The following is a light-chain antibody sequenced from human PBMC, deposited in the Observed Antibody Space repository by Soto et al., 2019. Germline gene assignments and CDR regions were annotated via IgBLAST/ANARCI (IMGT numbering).Light chain of an antibody. CDR1: QGINSY. V-gene: IGKV1-9*01. CDR3: QQLHTYPHT. Sequence: IQLTQSPSSLSASVGDRVTITCRASQGINSYLAWYQQKPGEAPKLLIYATFTLQSGVPSRFSGSGFGTDFTLTISSLQPEDFATYYCQQLHTYPHTFGQGTKLEI. CDR2: ATF. J-gene: IGKJ2*01.